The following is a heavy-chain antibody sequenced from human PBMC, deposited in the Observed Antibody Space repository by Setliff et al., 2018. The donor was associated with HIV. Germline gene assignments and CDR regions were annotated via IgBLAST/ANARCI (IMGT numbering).Heavy chain of an antibody. CDR3: ARVPFRSAWFSGGHDAFDI. V-gene: IGHV1-18*01. D-gene: IGHD6-19*01. Sequence: ASVKVSCKASSYTFTRYGISWVRQAPGQGLEWMGWISGYNGNTKYAQSFQGRVAMTTETSASTAYMEMRSLRSGDTAVYYCARVPFRSAWFSGGHDAFDIWGQGTMVTV. CDR1: SYTFTRYG. CDR2: ISGYNGNT. J-gene: IGHJ3*02.